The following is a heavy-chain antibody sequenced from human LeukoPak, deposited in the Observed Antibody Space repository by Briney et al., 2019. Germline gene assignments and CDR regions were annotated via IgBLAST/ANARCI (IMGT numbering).Heavy chain of an antibody. CDR3: ARAQYGSGSYYNLDY. V-gene: IGHV1-18*01. D-gene: IGHD3-10*01. J-gene: IGHJ4*02. Sequence: ASVKVSCKASGYTFTSYGISWVRQAPGQGLEWMGWISAYNGNTNYAQKLQGRVTMTTDTSTSTAYMELRSLRSEDTAVYYCARAQYGSGSYYNLDYWGQGTLVTVSS. CDR2: ISAYNGNT. CDR1: GYTFTSYG.